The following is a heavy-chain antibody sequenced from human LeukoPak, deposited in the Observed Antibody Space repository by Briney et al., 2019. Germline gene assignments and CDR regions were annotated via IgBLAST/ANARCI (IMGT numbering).Heavy chain of an antibody. D-gene: IGHD6-13*01. V-gene: IGHV3-48*01. Sequence: GGSLRLSCAASGFTFSSYSMNWVRQAPGKGLEWVSYISSSSSTIYYADSVKGRFTISRDNAKNSLYLQMNSLRAEDTAVYYCARYGAAAGSDYWGQGTLVTVSS. CDR1: GFTFSSYS. CDR2: ISSSSSTI. CDR3: ARYGAAAGSDY. J-gene: IGHJ4*02.